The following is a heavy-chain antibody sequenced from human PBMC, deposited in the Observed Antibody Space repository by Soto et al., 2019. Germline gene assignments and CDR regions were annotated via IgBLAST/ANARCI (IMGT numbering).Heavy chain of an antibody. Sequence: ASVKVSCKASGYTFTSYAMHWVRQAPGQRLEWMGWINASYGNAKYSQKFQGRVTITRDESTSTAYMELSSLRSEDTAVYYCARGSAADYYFDYWGQGTLVTAPQ. CDR2: INASYGNA. D-gene: IGHD6-13*01. V-gene: IGHV1-3*01. J-gene: IGHJ4*02. CDR1: GYTFTSYA. CDR3: ARGSAADYYFDY.